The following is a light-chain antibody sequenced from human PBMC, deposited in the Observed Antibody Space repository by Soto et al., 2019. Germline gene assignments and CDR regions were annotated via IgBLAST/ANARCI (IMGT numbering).Light chain of an antibody. CDR1: QTVSSF. CDR2: DAS. Sequence: IVLTQSPATLSLSPGERATLFSRASQTVSSFLVWYQQKPGQAPRLLIYDASNRATGVPARFSGSGSGTDFTLTISSLEPEDFAVYYCQQRSDWPITFGQGTRLEIK. CDR3: QQRSDWPIT. J-gene: IGKJ5*01. V-gene: IGKV3-11*01.